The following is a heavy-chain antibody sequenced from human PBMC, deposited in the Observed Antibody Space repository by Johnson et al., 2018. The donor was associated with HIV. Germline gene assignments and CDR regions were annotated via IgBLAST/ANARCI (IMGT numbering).Heavy chain of an antibody. V-gene: IGHV3-30*04. CDR2: ISYDGSDK. CDR1: GFTFSSYA. Sequence: QVQLVESGGGVVQPGRSLRLSCAASGFTFSSYAMHWVRQAPAKGLEWVAVISYDGSDKYYADSVKGRFTISRDSSKNTLYLQMNSLRAEDTALYYCARDRDRLNGNYGALDIWGQGTMVTVSS. J-gene: IGHJ3*02. CDR3: ARDRDRLNGNYGALDI. D-gene: IGHD1-26*01.